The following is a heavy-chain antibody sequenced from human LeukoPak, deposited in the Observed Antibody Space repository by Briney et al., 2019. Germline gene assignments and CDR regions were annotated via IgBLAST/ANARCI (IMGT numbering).Heavy chain of an antibody. V-gene: IGHV3-53*01. J-gene: IGHJ4*02. D-gene: IGHD1-26*01. CDR2: IYGGGST. Sequence: GGSLRLSCAASGFTVSSNYMSWVRQAPGKGLEWVSVIYGGGSTYYADSVKGRFTISRDNSKNTLYLQMNSLRAEDTAVYYCARVHLGGATFYFDYWGQGTLVTVSS. CDR3: ARVHLGGATFYFDY. CDR1: GFTVSSNY.